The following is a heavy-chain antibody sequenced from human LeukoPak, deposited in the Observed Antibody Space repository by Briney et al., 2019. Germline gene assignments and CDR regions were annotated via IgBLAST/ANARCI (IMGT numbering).Heavy chain of an antibody. J-gene: IGHJ3*02. CDR2: IRSKANSYAT. CDR1: GFTFSNAW. V-gene: IGHV3-73*01. Sequence: GGSLRLSCAASGFTFSNAWMSWVRQAPGKGLEWVGRIRSKANSYATAYAASVKGRFTISRDDSKNTAYLQMNSLKTEDTAVYYCTRRATLWFGDAFDIWGQGTMVTVSS. CDR3: TRRATLWFGDAFDI. D-gene: IGHD3-10*01.